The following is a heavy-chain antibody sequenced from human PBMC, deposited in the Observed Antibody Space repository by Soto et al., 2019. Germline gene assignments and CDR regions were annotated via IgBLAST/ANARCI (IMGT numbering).Heavy chain of an antibody. CDR3: ARENYDFWSGYITVMDV. Sequence: SCAASGFTFSSHGMHWVRQAPGKGLEWVAVIWYDGSNKYYADFVKGRFTISRDNSKNTLYLQMNSLRAEDTAVYYCARENYDFWSGYITVMDVWGKGTTVTV. V-gene: IGHV3-33*01. D-gene: IGHD3-3*01. J-gene: IGHJ6*03. CDR2: IWYDGSNK. CDR1: GFTFSSHG.